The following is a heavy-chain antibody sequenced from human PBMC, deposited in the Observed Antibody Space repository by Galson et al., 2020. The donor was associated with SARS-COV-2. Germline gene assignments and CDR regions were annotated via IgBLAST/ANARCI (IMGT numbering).Heavy chain of an antibody. V-gene: IGHV3-33*01. Sequence: GETLSLTCAASGFTFSSHTIHWVRHAPRKGLEWVAQIFYDGSDKYYGDSVKGRFTISRDSSKNKVYLQMNNLTADDTAVYYCARDGQLSSGWAFDYWGQGTLVTVSS. D-gene: IGHD6-19*01. CDR1: GFTFSSHT. J-gene: IGHJ4*02. CDR3: ARDGQLSSGWAFDY. CDR2: IFYDGSDK.